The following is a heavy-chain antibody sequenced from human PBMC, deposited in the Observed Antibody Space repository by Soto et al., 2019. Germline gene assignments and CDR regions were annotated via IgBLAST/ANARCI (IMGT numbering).Heavy chain of an antibody. D-gene: IGHD4-17*01. J-gene: IGHJ3*02. V-gene: IGHV1-18*01. CDR2: ISAYNGNT. CDR1: GYTFTNYG. Sequence: QVQLVQSGAEMGQPGASVKVSCKASGYTFTNYGITWVRQAPGQGLEWMGWISAYNGNTNYEQKFQDRVTMTTDTSTSTAYLEVRSLRYDDAAVYYCAIDTTVGSDALDIWGQGTMVTVS. CDR3: AIDTTVGSDALDI.